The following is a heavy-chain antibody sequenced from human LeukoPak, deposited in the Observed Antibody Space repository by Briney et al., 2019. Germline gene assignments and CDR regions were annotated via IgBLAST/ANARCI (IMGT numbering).Heavy chain of an antibody. CDR1: GYTFTSYY. CDR2: INPSGGST. Sequence: ASVKVSCKASGYTFTSYYMHWVRQAPGQGLEWMGIINPSGGSTSYAQKFQGRVTMTRDTSTSTVYMELSSLRSEGTAVYYCARDMERWLRADYWGQGTLVTVSS. CDR3: ARDMERWLRADY. J-gene: IGHJ4*02. D-gene: IGHD5-24*01. V-gene: IGHV1-46*01.